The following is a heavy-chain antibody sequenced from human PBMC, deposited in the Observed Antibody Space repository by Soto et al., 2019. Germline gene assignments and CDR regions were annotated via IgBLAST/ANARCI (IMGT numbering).Heavy chain of an antibody. CDR2: IKQDGSEK. J-gene: IGHJ4*02. D-gene: IGHD4-17*01. CDR1: GFTFSSYW. CDR3: SRADYGGHSGGAGDY. V-gene: IGHV3-7*04. Sequence: EVQLVESGGGLVQPGGALRLSCAASGFTFSSYWMSWVRQAPGKVLEWVANIKQDGSEKYYVDSVKGRFTISRDNAKNSLYLQMNGLRAEDTAVYYCSRADYGGHSGGAGDYWVQGPLVTVS.